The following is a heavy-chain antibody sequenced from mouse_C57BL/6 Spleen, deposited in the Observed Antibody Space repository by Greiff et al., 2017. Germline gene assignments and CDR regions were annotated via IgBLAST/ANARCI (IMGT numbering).Heavy chain of an antibody. CDR3: AQELYYYGSSAFAY. V-gene: IGHV1-64*01. CDR1: GYTFTSYW. J-gene: IGHJ3*01. Sequence: QVQLQQPGAELVKPGASVKLSCKASGYTFTSYWMHWVKQRPEQGLEWIGMIHPNSGSTNYNEKFKSKATLTVDKSSSTAYMQLSSLTSEDSAVYYCAQELYYYGSSAFAYWGQGTLVTVSA. D-gene: IGHD1-1*01. CDR2: IHPNSGST.